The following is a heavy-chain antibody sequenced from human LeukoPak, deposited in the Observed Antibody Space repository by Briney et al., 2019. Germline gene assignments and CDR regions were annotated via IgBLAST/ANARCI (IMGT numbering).Heavy chain of an antibody. V-gene: IGHV1-2*02. Sequence: ASVKVSCKASGYTFTGYYMHWVRQAPGQGLEWMGWINPNSGGTNYAQKFQGRVTMTRDTSISTAYMELSRLRSDDTAVYYCAREEALPWFGDRTPTNWFDPWGQGTLVTVSS. CDR2: INPNSGGT. CDR3: AREEALPWFGDRTPTNWFDP. J-gene: IGHJ5*02. CDR1: GYTFTGYY. D-gene: IGHD3-10*01.